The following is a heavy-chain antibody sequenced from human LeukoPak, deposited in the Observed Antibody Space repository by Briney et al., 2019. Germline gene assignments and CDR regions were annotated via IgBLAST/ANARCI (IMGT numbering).Heavy chain of an antibody. D-gene: IGHD5-18*01. V-gene: IGHV3-53*01. CDR1: GFTVSSNY. CDR2: IYSGGST. CDR3: AKDLGYSYGSGYAY. J-gene: IGHJ4*02. Sequence: PGGSLRLSCAASGFTVSSNYMSWVRQAPGKGLEWVSVIYSGGSTYYADFVKGRFTISRDNSKNTLYLQMNSLRAEDTAVYYCAKDLGYSYGSGYAYWGQGTLVTVSS.